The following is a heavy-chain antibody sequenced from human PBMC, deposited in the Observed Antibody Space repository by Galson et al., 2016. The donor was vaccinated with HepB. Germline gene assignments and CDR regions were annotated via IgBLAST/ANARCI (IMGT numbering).Heavy chain of an antibody. CDR3: AKTVRMTTVTGFDY. J-gene: IGHJ4*02. CDR1: GFTFSNAW. CDR2: ISYDGSNK. V-gene: IGHV3-30*18. Sequence: SLRLSCAGSGFTFSNAWMSWVRQAPGKGLEWVAVISYDGSNKYYADSVKGRFTISRDNSKNTLCLQMNSLRAEDTAVYYCAKTVRMTTVTGFDYWGQGTLVTVSS. D-gene: IGHD4-17*01.